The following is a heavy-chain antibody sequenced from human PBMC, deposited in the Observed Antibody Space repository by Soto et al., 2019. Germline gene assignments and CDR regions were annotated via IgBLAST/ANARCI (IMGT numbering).Heavy chain of an antibody. CDR2: IYYSGST. V-gene: IGHV4-61*01. J-gene: IGHJ3*02. D-gene: IGHD1-26*01. Sequence: QVQLQESGPGLVKPSETLSLTCTVSGGSVSSGSYYWSWIRQPPGKGLEWIGYIYYSGSTNYNPSLKSRVTISVDTSKNQFSLKPSSVTAADTAVYYCARERVGATGAFDIWGQGTMVTVSS. CDR3: ARERVGATGAFDI. CDR1: GGSVSSGSYY.